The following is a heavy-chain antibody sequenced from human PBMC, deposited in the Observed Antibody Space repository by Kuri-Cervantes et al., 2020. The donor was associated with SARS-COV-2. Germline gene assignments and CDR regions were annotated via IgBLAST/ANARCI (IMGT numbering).Heavy chain of an antibody. CDR2: INAGNGNT. D-gene: IGHD2-2*01. Sequence: ASEKVSCKASGYTFTSYAMHWVRQAPGQRLEWMGWINAGNGNTKYSQKFQGRVTITRDTSASTAYMELSSLRSEDTAVYYCARSDVPYRVPAASNWFDPWGQGTLVTVSS. CDR1: GYTFTSYA. J-gene: IGHJ5*02. V-gene: IGHV1-3*01. CDR3: ARSDVPYRVPAASNWFDP.